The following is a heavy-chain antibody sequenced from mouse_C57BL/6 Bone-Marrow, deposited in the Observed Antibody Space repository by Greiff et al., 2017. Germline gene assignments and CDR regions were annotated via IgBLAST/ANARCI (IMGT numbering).Heavy chain of an antibody. V-gene: IGHV1-64*01. CDR2: IHPNSGST. CDR1: GYTFTSYW. Sequence: QVQLQQSGAELVKPGASVKLSCKASGYTFTSYWMHWVKQRPGQGLEWIGMIHPNSGSTNYNEKFKSKATLTVDKSSSTAYMQLSSLTSEDSAVYYCAREGKRYFDVWGTGTTVTVSS. CDR3: AREGKRYFDV. J-gene: IGHJ1*03.